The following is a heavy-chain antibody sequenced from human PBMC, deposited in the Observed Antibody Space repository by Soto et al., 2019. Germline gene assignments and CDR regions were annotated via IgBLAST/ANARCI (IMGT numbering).Heavy chain of an antibody. Sequence: QVQLQESGPGLVKPSGTLSLTCAVSGDSISSTNWWSWVRQPPGEGLEWIGEIDLSGKTNYNPSLKRRITMSRDQSQNRLSLTLTSVTAADTAVYYCAREIVGGYSPAGYFGQGTPFIVSS. D-gene: IGHD2-15*01. CDR3: AREIVGGYSPAGY. V-gene: IGHV4-4*02. CDR2: IDLSGKT. CDR1: GDSISSTNW. J-gene: IGHJ4*02.